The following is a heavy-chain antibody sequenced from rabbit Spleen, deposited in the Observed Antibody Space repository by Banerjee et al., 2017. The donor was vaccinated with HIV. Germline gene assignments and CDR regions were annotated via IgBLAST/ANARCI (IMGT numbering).Heavy chain of an antibody. CDR3: VRDRLPYGGASGYKGYFDL. CDR1: GFSFSSNYY. V-gene: IGHV1S45*01. Sequence: QEQLVESGGGLVNPEGSLKLSCTASGFSFSSNYYMCWVRQAPGKGLEWIACIFAGSSGSIYYASWAKGRFTISKTSSTTVTLQMTSLTAADTATYFCVRDRLPYGGASGYKGYFDLWGPGTLVTVS. J-gene: IGHJ4*01. CDR2: IFAGSSGSI. D-gene: IGHD1-1*01.